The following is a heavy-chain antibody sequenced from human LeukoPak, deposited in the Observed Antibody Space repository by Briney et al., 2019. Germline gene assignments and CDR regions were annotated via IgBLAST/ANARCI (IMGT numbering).Heavy chain of an antibody. J-gene: IGHJ3*02. CDR1: GYAFTSYG. Sequence: GASVEVSCKASGYAFTSYGISWVRQAPGQGLEGMGWISAYDGNTNYAQKLQGRVTMTTDTSTSTAYMELRSLRSDDTAVYYCARDRRDAYYYGSGSYYIPDAFDIWGQGTMVTVSS. V-gene: IGHV1-18*01. CDR2: ISAYDGNT. CDR3: ARDRRDAYYYGSGSYYIPDAFDI. D-gene: IGHD3-10*01.